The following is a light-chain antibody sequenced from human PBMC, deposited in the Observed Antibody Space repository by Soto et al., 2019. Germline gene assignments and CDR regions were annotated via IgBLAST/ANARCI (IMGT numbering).Light chain of an antibody. Sequence: QSVLTQPPSVSGAPGQRVTISCTGSSSNIGAHYDVHWYQQLPGTAPKLLIYGNSNRPSGVPDRFSGSKSGTSASLAITGLQAEDEADYYCQSYDNSLSVYVFGTGKKVTVL. J-gene: IGLJ1*01. CDR2: GNS. V-gene: IGLV1-40*01. CDR1: SSNIGAHYD. CDR3: QSYDNSLSVYV.